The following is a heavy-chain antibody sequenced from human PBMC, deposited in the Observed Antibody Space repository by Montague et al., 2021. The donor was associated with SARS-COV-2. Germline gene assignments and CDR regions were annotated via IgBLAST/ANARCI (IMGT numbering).Heavy chain of an antibody. CDR3: AGGSGIINFYNSGMDV. D-gene: IGHD3-10*01. CDR1: CDSIRSATYY. Sequence: SETLSLTCDVSCDSIRSATYYWAWIRQPPGRGLEWIGNIYYSGSTMYNPSLKSRFTMSVDTSKNQFSLHLNLVTAADTAVYYCAGGSGIINFYNSGMDVGGQGTTVTDSS. CDR2: IYYSGST. V-gene: IGHV4-39*01. J-gene: IGHJ6*02.